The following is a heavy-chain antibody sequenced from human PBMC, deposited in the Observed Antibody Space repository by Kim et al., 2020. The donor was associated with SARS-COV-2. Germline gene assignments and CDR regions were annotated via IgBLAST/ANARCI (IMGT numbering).Heavy chain of an antibody. V-gene: IGHV3-30*18. J-gene: IGHJ4*03. CDR1: GFTFSSYG. CDR3: AKDFYDFWSGYYPLSYF. D-gene: IGHD3-3*01. CDR2: ISYDGSNK. Sequence: GGSLRLSCAASGFTFSSYGMHWVRQAPGKGLEWVAVISYDGSNKYYADSVKGRFTISRDNSKNTLYLQMNSLRAEDTAVYYCAKDFYDFWSGYYPLSYF.